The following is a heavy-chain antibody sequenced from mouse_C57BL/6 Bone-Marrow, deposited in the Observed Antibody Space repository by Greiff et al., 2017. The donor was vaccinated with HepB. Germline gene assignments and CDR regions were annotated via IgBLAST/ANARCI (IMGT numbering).Heavy chain of an antibody. CDR3: VRQYGSSFWYFDV. CDR2: IRSKSNNYAT. V-gene: IGHV10-1*01. CDR1: GFSFNTYA. D-gene: IGHD1-1*01. Sequence: EVQRVESGGGLVQPKGSLKLSCAASGFSFNTYAMNWVRQAPGKGLEWVARIRSKSNNYATYYADSVKDRFTISSDDSESMLYLQMNNLKTEDTAMYYCVRQYGSSFWYFDVWGTGTTVTVSS. J-gene: IGHJ1*03.